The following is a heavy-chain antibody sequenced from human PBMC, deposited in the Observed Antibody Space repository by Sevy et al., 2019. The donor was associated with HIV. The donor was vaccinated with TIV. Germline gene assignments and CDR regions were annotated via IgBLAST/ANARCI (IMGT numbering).Heavy chain of an antibody. CDR2: ISGSGGYT. Sequence: GGSLRLSCAASGFDFGTYSMNWVRQAPGKGLEWVSTISGSGGYTYYADSVKGRFTISRDNSKNTLELEMNSLRVEDTAVYYCAGGSWSGFDYWGQGTLVTVSS. D-gene: IGHD3-3*01. J-gene: IGHJ4*02. CDR3: AGGSWSGFDY. V-gene: IGHV3-23*01. CDR1: GFDFGTYS.